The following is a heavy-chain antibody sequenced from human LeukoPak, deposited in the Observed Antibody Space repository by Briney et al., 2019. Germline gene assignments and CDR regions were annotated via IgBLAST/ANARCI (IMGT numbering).Heavy chain of an antibody. V-gene: IGHV1-69*13. CDR2: IIPIFGTA. J-gene: IGHJ6*02. Sequence: SVKVSCKASGGTFSSYAISWVRQAPGQGLEWMGGIIPIFGTANYAQKFQGRVTITADESTSTAYMELSSLRSEDTAVYYCARDQSVPEGVYYGMDVWGQGTTVTVSS. CDR1: GGTFSSYA. CDR3: ARDQSVPEGVYYGMDV. D-gene: IGHD2-2*01.